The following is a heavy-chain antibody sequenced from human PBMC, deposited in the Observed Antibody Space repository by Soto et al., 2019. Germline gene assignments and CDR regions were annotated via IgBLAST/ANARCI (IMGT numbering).Heavy chain of an antibody. CDR1: GDSISSYF. Sequence: QVQLQESGPGLVKPSETLSLTCTVSGDSISSYFWSWIRQPPGKGLEWIGCVYHSGSTNYSPSLKRRVSTSVDTSKNQFSLRLTSVTAADTAVYYCARTYSSSYSRYPVYYGMDVWGQGTMVTVSS. J-gene: IGHJ6*02. CDR3: ARTYSSSYSRYPVYYGMDV. V-gene: IGHV4-59*01. CDR2: VYHSGST. D-gene: IGHD3-22*01.